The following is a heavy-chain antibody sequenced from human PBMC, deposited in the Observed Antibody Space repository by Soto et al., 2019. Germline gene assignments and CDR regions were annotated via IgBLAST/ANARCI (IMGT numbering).Heavy chain of an antibody. CDR2: IYPGDSET. Sequence: GESLKLSCQTSGYTFSSNWIGWVRQMPGKGLEWMGIIYPGDSETRYSPSFQGQVTISSDRSLNTAYLQWTSLQASDTAMYYCASLLDSWGEPHYFDSWGQGTMVTVYS. D-gene: IGHD3-16*01. V-gene: IGHV5-51*01. CDR3: ASLLDSWGEPHYFDS. J-gene: IGHJ4*02. CDR1: GYTFSSNW.